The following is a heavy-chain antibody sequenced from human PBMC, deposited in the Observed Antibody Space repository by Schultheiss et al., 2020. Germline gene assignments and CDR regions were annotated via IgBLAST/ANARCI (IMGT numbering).Heavy chain of an antibody. J-gene: IGHJ4*02. CDR1: GGSISSYY. CDR3: ARHVVDTAMACFDY. CDR2: IYTSGST. Sequence: SETLSLTCTVSGGSISSYYWSWIRQPPGKGLEWIGRIYTSGSTNYNPSLKSRVTMSVDTSKNQFSLKLSSVTAADTAVYYCARHVVDTAMACFDYWGQGTLVTVYS. D-gene: IGHD5-18*01. V-gene: IGHV4-4*07.